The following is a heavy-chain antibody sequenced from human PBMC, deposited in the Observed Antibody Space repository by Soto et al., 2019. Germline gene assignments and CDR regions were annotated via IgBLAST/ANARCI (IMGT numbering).Heavy chain of an antibody. D-gene: IGHD2-2*01. CDR1: GGTSSSYG. CDR3: ARVRWGSSKCQQLYYYNHAMDC. CDR2: LIPVFGTP. J-gene: IGHJ6*02. Sequence: SVKVSCKASGGTSSSYGFTWVRQAPGQGPEWMGGLIPVFGTPTYAQKFQGRVMISADELTSTVHMEVTSLRSDDTAVYYCARVRWGSSKCQQLYYYNHAMDCWGQGTTVTVSS. V-gene: IGHV1-69*13.